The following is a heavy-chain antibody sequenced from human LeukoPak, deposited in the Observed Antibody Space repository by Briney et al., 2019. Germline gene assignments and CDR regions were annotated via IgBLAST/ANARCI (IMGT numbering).Heavy chain of an antibody. D-gene: IGHD2-8*02. CDR3: ARGVLVGATGHHFAY. CDR1: GASVSSGTYY. Sequence: PSETLSLTCTVSGASVSSGTYYWSWIRHPPGEGLELIRYVRSSGSTNYNPSLKSRVAILVDTPKNQFTLKLSSVTAADTAVYYCARGVLVGATGHHFAYWGQGTLVTVSS. J-gene: IGHJ4*02. V-gene: IGHV4-61*01. CDR2: VRSSGST.